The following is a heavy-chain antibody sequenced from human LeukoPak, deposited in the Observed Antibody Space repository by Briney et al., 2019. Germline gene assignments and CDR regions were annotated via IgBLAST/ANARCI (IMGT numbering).Heavy chain of an antibody. Sequence: GASVEVSCKASGYTFSNYGISWVRQAPGQGLEWMGWIGVSNGHTDYAQKVQGRVTLTIDTSTTTAYMELRSLSSDDTAVYYCARDRGYYSWFEPWGQGTLVTVSS. D-gene: IGHD3-22*01. CDR3: ARDRGYYSWFEP. J-gene: IGHJ5*02. CDR1: GYTFSNYG. V-gene: IGHV1-18*01. CDR2: IGVSNGHT.